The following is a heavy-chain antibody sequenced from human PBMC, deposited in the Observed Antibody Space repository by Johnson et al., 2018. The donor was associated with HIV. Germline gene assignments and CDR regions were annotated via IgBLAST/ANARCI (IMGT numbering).Heavy chain of an antibody. CDR1: GFSFSDYY. CDR3: VRDAFDSRGASCRFGGAGFDI. CDR2: ISSSTDTI. D-gene: IGHD3-16*01. Sequence: QVQLVESGGGLVKPGGSLRVSCAASGFSFSDYYMSWIRQAPGKGLEWVSYISSSTDTIYYADSVKGRFTISRDNAKNSLSLQMNSLRAEDTAVYYCVRDAFDSRGASCRFGGAGFDIWGQGTVVTVSS. J-gene: IGHJ3*02. V-gene: IGHV3-11*04.